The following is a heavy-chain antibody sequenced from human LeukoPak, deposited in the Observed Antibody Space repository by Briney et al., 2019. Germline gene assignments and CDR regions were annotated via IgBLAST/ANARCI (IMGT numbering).Heavy chain of an antibody. J-gene: IGHJ4*02. CDR2: ITGSGDDT. Sequence: GGSLRLSCAASGFTFSSYAMRWVRQAPGKGLEWVSSITGSGDDTFYADSVKGRFTISRDNSKNTLYLQMNSLRAEDTAVYYCAKGESRPKYYFDYWGQGTLVTVSS. CDR1: GFTFSSYA. CDR3: AKGESRPKYYFDY. D-gene: IGHD3-10*01. V-gene: IGHV3-23*01.